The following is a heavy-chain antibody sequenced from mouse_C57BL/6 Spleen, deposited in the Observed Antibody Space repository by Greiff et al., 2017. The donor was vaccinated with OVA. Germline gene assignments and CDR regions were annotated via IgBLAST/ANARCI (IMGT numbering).Heavy chain of an antibody. CDR2: IDPSDSYT. J-gene: IGHJ1*03. D-gene: IGHD1-1*01. CDR1: GYTFTSYW. CDR3: ARSGSSSHWYFDV. Sequence: QVQLQQSGAELVMPGASVKLSCKASGYTFTSYWMHWVKQRPGQGLEWIGEIDPSDSYTNYNQKFKGKSTLTVDKFSSTAYMQLSSLTSEDSAVYYCARSGSSSHWYFDVWGTGTTVTVSS. V-gene: IGHV1-69*01.